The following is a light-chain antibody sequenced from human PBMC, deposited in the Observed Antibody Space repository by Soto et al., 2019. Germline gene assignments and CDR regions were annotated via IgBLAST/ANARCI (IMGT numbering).Light chain of an antibody. Sequence: DLVMTQSPDSLAVSLCERATINCQSSQSGLKRSNNKNYLAWYQQKPGQPPKLRIFWASTRESGVPDRFSGIGSGTDCTLTSSSLQAADVAVYYWQQDYNIPYTWGPGTKLEIK. CDR2: WAS. CDR1: QSGLKRSNNKNY. V-gene: IGKV4-1*01. CDR3: QQDYNIPYT. J-gene: IGKJ2*01.